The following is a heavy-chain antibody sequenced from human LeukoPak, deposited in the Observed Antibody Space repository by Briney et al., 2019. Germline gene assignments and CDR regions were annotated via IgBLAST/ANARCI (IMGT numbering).Heavy chain of an antibody. V-gene: IGHV1-2*02. Sequence: ASVKVSCKASGYTFTGYYMHWVRQAPGQGLEWMGWINPNSGGTKYAQKFQGSVTMTTDTSTSTVYVDLRSLRPDDTAVYYCAGGAGDGLVYWGQGTLVTVSS. CDR2: INPNSGGT. D-gene: IGHD1-26*01. CDR1: GYTFTGYY. CDR3: AGGAGDGLVY. J-gene: IGHJ4*02.